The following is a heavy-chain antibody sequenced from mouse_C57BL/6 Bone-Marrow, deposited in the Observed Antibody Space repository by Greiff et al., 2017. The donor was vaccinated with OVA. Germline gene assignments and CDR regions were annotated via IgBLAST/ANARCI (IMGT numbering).Heavy chain of an antibody. V-gene: IGHV1-85*01. Sequence: QVQLQQSGPELVKPGASVKLSCKASGYTFTSYDINWVKQRPGQGLEWIGWIYPRDGSTKYNEKFKGKATLTVDTSSSTAYMELHSLTSEDSAVYFCARRSIVTTLDYYAMDYWGQGTSVTVSS. J-gene: IGHJ4*01. CDR1: GYTFTSYD. CDR3: ARRSIVTTLDYYAMDY. CDR2: IYPRDGST. D-gene: IGHD2-5*01.